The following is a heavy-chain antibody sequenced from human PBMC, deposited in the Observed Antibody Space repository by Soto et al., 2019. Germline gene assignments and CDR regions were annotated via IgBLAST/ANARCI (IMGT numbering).Heavy chain of an antibody. CDR1: GFTLSSYS. D-gene: IGHD6-19*01. CDR3: ARETGLRSSGWSYYFDF. J-gene: IGHJ4*02. Sequence: EVQLVESGGGLVQPGGSLRLSCAASGFTLSSYSMHWVRQAPGKGPEWVSYISGSGGTIYYADSVKGRFTISRDNAKNSLSVQMNSLRDEDTAVYFCARETGLRSSGWSYYFDFWGQGTLVTVSS. V-gene: IGHV3-48*02. CDR2: ISGSGGTI.